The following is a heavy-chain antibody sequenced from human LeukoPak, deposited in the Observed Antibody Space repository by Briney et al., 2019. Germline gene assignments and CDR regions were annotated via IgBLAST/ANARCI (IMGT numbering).Heavy chain of an antibody. CDR3: AKDHRTGSLWYFDY. CDR1: GFTFTSYA. Sequence: PGGSLRLSCAASGFTFTSYAMSWVRQAPGKGLEWVSAISGSGGSTYYADSVKGRFTISRDKSKNTLYLQMNSLRAEDTAVYYCAKDHRTGSLWYFDYWGQGTLVTVSS. CDR2: ISGSGGST. J-gene: IGHJ4*02. V-gene: IGHV3-23*01. D-gene: IGHD1-26*01.